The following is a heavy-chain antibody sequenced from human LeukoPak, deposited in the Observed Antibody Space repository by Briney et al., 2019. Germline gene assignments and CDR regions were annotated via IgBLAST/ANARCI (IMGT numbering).Heavy chain of an antibody. Sequence: GGSLRLSCAASEFTFSSYGMHWVRQAPGKGLEWVALISYDGNNKYYSDSMKGRFTISRDNSKNTLYPQMNSLRAEDTAVYYCAKDIDYGGANWGQGTLVIVSS. J-gene: IGHJ4*02. D-gene: IGHD4-23*01. CDR2: ISYDGNNK. V-gene: IGHV3-30*18. CDR3: AKDIDYGGAN. CDR1: EFTFSSYG.